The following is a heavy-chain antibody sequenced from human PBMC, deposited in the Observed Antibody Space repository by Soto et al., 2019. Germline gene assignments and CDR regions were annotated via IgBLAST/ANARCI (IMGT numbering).Heavy chain of an antibody. V-gene: IGHV4-34*01. J-gene: IGHJ6*02. Sequence: SETLSLTCAVYGGSFSGYYWSWIRQPPGKGLEWIGEINHRGSTNYNPSLKSRVTISVDTSKNQFSLKLSSVTAAVTAVYYCARGPIFGVVITYYYGMDVWGQGTTVTVSS. CDR3: ARGPIFGVVITYYYGMDV. D-gene: IGHD3-3*01. CDR2: INHRGST. CDR1: GGSFSGYY.